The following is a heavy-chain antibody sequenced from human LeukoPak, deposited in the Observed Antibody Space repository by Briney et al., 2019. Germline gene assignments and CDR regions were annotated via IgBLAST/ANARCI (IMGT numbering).Heavy chain of an antibody. V-gene: IGHV3-30*18. CDR3: AKDPRRYSRTGGYFDY. CDR2: ISYDGSNK. Sequence: PGGSLRLSCAASGFTFSSYGMHWVRQAPGKGLEWVAVISYDGSNKYYADSVKGRFTISRDNSKNTLYLQMISLRTEDTAVYYCAKDPRRYSRTGGYFDYWGQGTLVTVSS. J-gene: IGHJ4*02. CDR1: GFTFSSYG. D-gene: IGHD6-13*01.